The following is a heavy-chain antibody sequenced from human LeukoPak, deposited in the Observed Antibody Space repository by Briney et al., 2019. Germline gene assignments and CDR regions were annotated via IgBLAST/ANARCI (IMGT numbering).Heavy chain of an antibody. Sequence: GGSLRLSCAASGFTFSSYGMHWVRQAPGKGLEWVAFIRYDGSNKYYADSVKGRFTISRDNSKNTLYLQMNSLRTEDTAVYYCARKEELWSPGDYWGQGTLVTVPS. CDR2: IRYDGSNK. D-gene: IGHD5-18*01. CDR3: ARKEELWSPGDY. J-gene: IGHJ4*02. V-gene: IGHV3-30*02. CDR1: GFTFSSYG.